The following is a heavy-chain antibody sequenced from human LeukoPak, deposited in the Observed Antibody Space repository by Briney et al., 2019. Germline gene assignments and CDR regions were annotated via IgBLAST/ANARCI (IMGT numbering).Heavy chain of an antibody. V-gene: IGHV4-59*12. CDR3: ARDAPGYCGGDCYPYYFDY. CDR1: GGSISSYY. CDR2: IYYSGST. J-gene: IGHJ4*02. Sequence: SETLSLTCTVSGGSISSYYWSWIRQPPGKGLEWIGYIYYSGSTNYNPSLKSRVTISVDRSKNQFSLKLSSVTAADTAVYYCARDAPGYCGGDCYPYYFDYWGQGTLVTVSS. D-gene: IGHD2-21*01.